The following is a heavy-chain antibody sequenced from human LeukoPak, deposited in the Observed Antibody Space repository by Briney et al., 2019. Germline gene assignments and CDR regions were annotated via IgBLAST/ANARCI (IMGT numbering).Heavy chain of an antibody. CDR1: GFTFDDYG. Sequence: SLRLSCAASGFTFDDYGMHWVRQAPGKGLEWVSSISWNSGSIGYADSVKGRFTISRDNAKNSLYLQMNSLRTEDMALYYCTRSVYYYDSSGYLVFDYWGQGTLVTVSS. V-gene: IGHV3-9*03. D-gene: IGHD3-22*01. CDR2: ISWNSGSI. CDR3: TRSVYYYDSSGYLVFDY. J-gene: IGHJ4*02.